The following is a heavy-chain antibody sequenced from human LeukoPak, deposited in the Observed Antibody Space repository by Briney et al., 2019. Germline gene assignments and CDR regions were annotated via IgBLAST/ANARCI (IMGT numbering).Heavy chain of an antibody. CDR3: ARGAGWYGY. CDR1: GGSISSYY. V-gene: IGHV4-59*01. CDR2: IYYSGGT. J-gene: IGHJ4*02. Sequence: SETLSLTCTVSGGSISSYYWSWIRQPPGKGLEWVGYIYYSGGTNYNPSLKSRVTISVDTSKNQFSLKLSSVTAADTAVYYCARGAGWYGYWGQGTLVTVSS. D-gene: IGHD6-19*01.